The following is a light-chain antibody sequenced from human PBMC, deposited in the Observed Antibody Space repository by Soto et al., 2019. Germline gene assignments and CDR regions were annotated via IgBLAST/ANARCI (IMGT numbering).Light chain of an antibody. CDR1: QSVSSSY. J-gene: IGKJ1*01. CDR3: QQYGSSQLLWT. CDR2: GAS. Sequence: EIVLTQSPGTLSLSPGERATLSCRASQSVSSSYLAWYQQKPGQAPRLLIYGASSRATGIPDRFSGSGSGTDFSLTISRLDPADFAVYYCQQYGSSQLLWTFGQGTKVEIK. V-gene: IGKV3-20*01.